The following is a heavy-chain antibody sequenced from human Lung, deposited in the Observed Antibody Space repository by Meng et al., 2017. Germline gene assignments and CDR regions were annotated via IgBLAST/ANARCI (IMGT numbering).Heavy chain of an antibody. Sequence: GGSLRLSCVASGVSLTDAWMSWVRQAPGKGLEWVGRIETKSEGGTADYAAPVKGRFSISRDDSKNTLYLQMNTLISEDTGVYFCATGAAAADHWGQGTLVTVSS. CDR1: GVSLTDAW. CDR3: ATGAAAADH. J-gene: IGHJ4*02. V-gene: IGHV3-15*04. D-gene: IGHD6-13*01. CDR2: IETKSEGGTA.